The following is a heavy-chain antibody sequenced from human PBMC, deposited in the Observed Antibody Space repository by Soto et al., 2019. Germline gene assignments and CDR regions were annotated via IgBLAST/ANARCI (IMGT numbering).Heavy chain of an antibody. CDR1: GGSISSSSYY. CDR3: ARGGSGIAAAGPL. V-gene: IGHV4-39*01. J-gene: IGHJ4*02. CDR2: IYYSGST. D-gene: IGHD6-13*01. Sequence: SETLSLTCTVSGGSISSSSYYWGWIRQPPGKGLEWIGSIYYSGSTYYNPSLKSRVTISVDTSKNQFSLKLSSVTAADTAVYYCARGGSGIAAAGPLWGQGTLVTVSS.